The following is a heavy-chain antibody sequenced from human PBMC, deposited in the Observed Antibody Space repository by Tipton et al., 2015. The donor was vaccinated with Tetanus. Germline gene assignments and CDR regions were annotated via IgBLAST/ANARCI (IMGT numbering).Heavy chain of an antibody. D-gene: IGHD3-16*01. CDR3: VRGGPGARWYFDL. J-gene: IGHJ2*01. Sequence: TLSLTCTVSGGSLTGYYWSWIRQSPGKGLEWIGYIYSSGSYNYNPSLRSRLTLSMDTSQNQISLILRSVTAADTAVYSCVRGGPGARWYFDLWGRGSLVTVSS. V-gene: IGHV4-59*01. CDR2: IYSSGSY. CDR1: GGSLTGYY.